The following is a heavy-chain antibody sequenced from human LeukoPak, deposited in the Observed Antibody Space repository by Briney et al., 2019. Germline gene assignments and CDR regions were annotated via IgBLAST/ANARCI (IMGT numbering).Heavy chain of an antibody. CDR2: IIPIFGTA. J-gene: IGHJ5*02. V-gene: IGHV1-69*13. Sequence: SVKVSCKASRYTFTGYYMHWVRQAPGQGLEWMGGIIPIFGTANYAQKFQGRVTITADESTSTAYMELSSLRSEDTAVYYCARDRLTTVTTRWFDPWGQGTLVTVSS. CDR1: RYTFTGYY. D-gene: IGHD4-17*01. CDR3: ARDRLTTVTTRWFDP.